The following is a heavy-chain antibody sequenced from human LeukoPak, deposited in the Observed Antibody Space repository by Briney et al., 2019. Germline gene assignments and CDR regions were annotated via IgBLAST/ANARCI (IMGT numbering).Heavy chain of an antibody. CDR3: ARRIVGATIGVYYFDY. V-gene: IGHV1-2*02. CDR1: GYTFTGYY. J-gene: IGHJ4*02. D-gene: IGHD1-26*01. CDR2: INPNSGGT. Sequence: ASVKVSCRAFGYTFTGYYMHWVRQAPGQGLEWMGWINPNSGGTNYAQKFQGRVTMTRNTSISTAYMELSSLRSEDTAVYYCARRIVGATIGVYYFDYWGQGTLVTVSS.